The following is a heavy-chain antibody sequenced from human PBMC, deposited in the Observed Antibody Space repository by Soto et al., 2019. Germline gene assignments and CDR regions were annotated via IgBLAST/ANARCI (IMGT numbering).Heavy chain of an antibody. J-gene: IGHJ4*02. CDR1: DGSIGRYF. D-gene: IGHD3-22*01. CDR2: IYYSGST. V-gene: IGHV4-59*01. CDR3: ARVPLNDFDSSGYFEH. Sequence: SETLSLTCAVSDGSIGRYFWSYTGLPPGKGLEWIGYIYYSGSTNYNPALKSRVTISVGTSKEQFSLRLSSVTAADTAVYYCARVPLNDFDSSGYFEHWGRGTLVT.